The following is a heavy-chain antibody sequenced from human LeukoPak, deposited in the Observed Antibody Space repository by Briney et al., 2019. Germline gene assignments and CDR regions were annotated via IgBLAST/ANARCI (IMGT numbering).Heavy chain of an antibody. CDR3: AGGSSFMVRGVSSIY. V-gene: IGHV4-34*01. CDR1: GGSFSGYY. CDR2: INHSGST. D-gene: IGHD3-10*01. J-gene: IGHJ4*02. Sequence: NPSQTLSLTCAVYGGSFSGYYWSWIRQPPGKGLEWIGEINHSGSTNYNPSLKSRVTISVDTSKNQFSLKLSSVTAADTAVYYCAGGSSFMVRGVSSIYWGQGTLVTVSS.